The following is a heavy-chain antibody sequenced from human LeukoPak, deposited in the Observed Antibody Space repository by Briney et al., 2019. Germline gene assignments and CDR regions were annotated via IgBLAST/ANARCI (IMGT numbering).Heavy chain of an antibody. CDR3: ARELREHGVFDI. D-gene: IGHD1-26*01. J-gene: IGHJ3*02. CDR1: GFTVSSNY. CDR2: IYSDGRT. V-gene: IGHV3-53*01. Sequence: GGSLRLSCAASGFTVSSNYMSWVRQAPGKGLEWVSEIYSDGRTYYGASVKGRFSISRDNSKNTVYLQMISLRVEDTAVYYCARELREHGVFDIWGQGTMVTVSS.